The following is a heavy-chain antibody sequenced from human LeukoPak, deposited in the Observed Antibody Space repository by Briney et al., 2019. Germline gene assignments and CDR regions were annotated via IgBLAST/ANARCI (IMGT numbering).Heavy chain of an antibody. D-gene: IGHD5-12*01. CDR3: AKRQGAPGGSGYDSRRLPFDP. CDR2: ISGSGGST. CDR1: GFTFSSYA. J-gene: IGHJ5*02. V-gene: IGHV3-23*01. Sequence: AGGSLRLSCAASGFTFSSYAVSWVRQAPGKGLEWVSAISGSGGSTYYADSVKGRFTISRDNSKNTLYLQMNSLRAEDTAVYYCAKRQGAPGGSGYDSRRLPFDPWGQGTLVTVSS.